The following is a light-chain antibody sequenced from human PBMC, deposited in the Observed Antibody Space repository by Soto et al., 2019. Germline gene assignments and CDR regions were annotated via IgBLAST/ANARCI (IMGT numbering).Light chain of an antibody. V-gene: IGKV3-15*01. CDR2: GAS. CDR3: QQYSTSLT. CDR1: ESVGST. J-gene: IGKJ4*02. Sequence: EIFMTQSPATLSVSPGEKVILSCRASESVGSTLAWYQQKPGQAPRLLIRGASTRATGVPARFSGSGTGTEFTLAISGLQSEDFAVYYCQQYSTSLTFGVGTTLEIK.